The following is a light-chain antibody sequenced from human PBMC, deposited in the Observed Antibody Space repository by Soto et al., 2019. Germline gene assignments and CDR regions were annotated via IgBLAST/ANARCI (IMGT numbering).Light chain of an antibody. CDR2: EVS. CDR3: GSYSSTTTREV. Sequence: QSALTQPASVSGSPGQSITISCTGTSNDVGAYNYVSWYQQHLGKAPKLMIYEVSNRPSGISNRFSGSKSGNTASLTISGLQAEDEADYFCGSYSSTTTREVFGTGTKVTVL. CDR1: SNDVGAYNY. V-gene: IGLV2-14*01. J-gene: IGLJ1*01.